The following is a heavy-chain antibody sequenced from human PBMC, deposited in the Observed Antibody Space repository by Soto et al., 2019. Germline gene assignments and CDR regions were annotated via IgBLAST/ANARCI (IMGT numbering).Heavy chain of an antibody. Sequence: GGSLRLSCAASGFTFSSYAMSWVRQAPGKGLEWVSAISGSGGSTYYADSVKGRFTISRDNSKNTLYLQMNSLRAEDTAVYYCANLDYSNYDDYYYMDVWGKGTTVTVSS. CDR3: ANLDYSNYDDYYYMDV. CDR1: GFTFSSYA. V-gene: IGHV3-23*01. D-gene: IGHD4-4*01. J-gene: IGHJ6*03. CDR2: ISGSGGST.